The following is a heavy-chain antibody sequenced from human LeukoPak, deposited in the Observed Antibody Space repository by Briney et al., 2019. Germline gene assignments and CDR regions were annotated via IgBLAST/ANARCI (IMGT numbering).Heavy chain of an antibody. J-gene: IGHJ4*02. CDR2: ISGSGGSA. CDR3: AKDAIGESTGHYWWEPDY. CDR1: GFTFSNYA. V-gene: IGHV3-23*01. Sequence: GGSLRLSCAASGFTFSNYAMSWVRQAPGKGLEWVSGISGSGGSASYADSVKGRFTISRDNSKNTLSLQMNSLRAEDTAIYYCAKDAIGESTGHYWWEPDYRDQGTPVTVSS. D-gene: IGHD2-8*02.